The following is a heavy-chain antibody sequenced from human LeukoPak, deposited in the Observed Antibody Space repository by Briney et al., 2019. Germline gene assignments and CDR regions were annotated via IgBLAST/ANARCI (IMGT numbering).Heavy chain of an antibody. D-gene: IGHD3-10*01. Sequence: GGSLRLSCAASGFTVSSNYMSWVRQAPGKGLEWVSVIYSGGSTYYADSVKGRFTISRDNSKNTLYLQMNSLRAEDTAVYYCASSGGKGGGYYGSGSYYSAVDVTLGYWGQGTLVTVSS. CDR2: IYSGGST. CDR3: ASSGGKGGGYYGSGSYYSAVDVTLGY. V-gene: IGHV3-53*01. CDR1: GFTVSSNY. J-gene: IGHJ4*02.